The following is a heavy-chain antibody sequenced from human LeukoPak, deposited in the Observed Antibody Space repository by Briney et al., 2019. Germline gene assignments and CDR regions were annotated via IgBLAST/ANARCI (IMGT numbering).Heavy chain of an antibody. CDR3: ARGFYRLNGRLGNTIAAAGNVPFDY. D-gene: IGHD6-13*01. CDR2: INHSGST. CDR1: GGSFSGYY. V-gene: IGHV4-34*01. Sequence: SETLSLTCAVYGGSFSGYYWSWIRQPPGKGLEWIGEINHSGSTNYNPSLKSRVTISVDTSKNQFSLKLSSVTAADTAVYYCARGFYRLNGRLGNTIAAAGNVPFDYWGQGTLVTVSS. J-gene: IGHJ4*02.